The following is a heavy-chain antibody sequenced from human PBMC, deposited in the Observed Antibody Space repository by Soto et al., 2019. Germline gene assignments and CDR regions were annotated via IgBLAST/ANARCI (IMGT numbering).Heavy chain of an antibody. V-gene: IGHV1-8*01. CDR3: ARGSNHCSGGSCYSDWFDP. CDR1: GYTFTSSD. CDR2: MNPNTGNT. D-gene: IGHD2-15*01. J-gene: IGHJ5*02. Sequence: QVQLVQSGAEVKKPGASVRVSCKASGYTFTSSDVYWVRQATGQGLELMGWMNPNTGNTGYAQTFQGRVTMTRNTSISTAYMELSSLRSEDTAVYYCARGSNHCSGGSCYSDWFDPWGQGTPVTVSS.